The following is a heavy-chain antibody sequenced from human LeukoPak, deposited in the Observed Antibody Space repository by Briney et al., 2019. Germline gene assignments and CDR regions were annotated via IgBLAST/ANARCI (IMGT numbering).Heavy chain of an antibody. D-gene: IGHD5-18*01. Sequence: SQTLSLTCAISGDSVFSNSVAWNWIRQSPSRGLEWLGRTFYRSKWYNDYAVSVKSRITINPDTSKNQFSLQLNSVTPGDTAVYYCARGYNYGFDYWGQGTLVTASS. CDR1: GDSVFSNSVA. CDR3: ARGYNYGFDY. J-gene: IGHJ4*02. CDR2: TFYRSKWYN. V-gene: IGHV6-1*01.